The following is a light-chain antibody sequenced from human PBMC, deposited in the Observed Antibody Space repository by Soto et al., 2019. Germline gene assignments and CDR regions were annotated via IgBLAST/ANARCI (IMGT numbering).Light chain of an antibody. CDR3: QHYYSSPWT. V-gene: IGKV1-5*01. CDR2: DAS. J-gene: IGKJ1*01. CDR1: QTISSW. Sequence: DIQMTQSPSTLSASVGDRVTIACRASQTISSWLAWYQQKPGKAPNLLIYDASTLESGVPSRFSGSGSGTEFTLTISSLQPDDFATYYCQHYYSSPWTFGQGTKLEI.